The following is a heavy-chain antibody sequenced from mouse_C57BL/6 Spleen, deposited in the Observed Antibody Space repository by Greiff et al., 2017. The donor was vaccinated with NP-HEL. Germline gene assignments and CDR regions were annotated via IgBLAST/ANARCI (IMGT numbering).Heavy chain of an antibody. D-gene: IGHD1-1*01. CDR1: GYTFTSYW. CDR2: INPSNGGT. Sequence: VQLQQSGTELVKPGASVKLSCKASGYTFTSYWMHWVKQRPGQGLEWIGNINPSNGGTNYNEKFKSKATLTVDKSSSTAYMQLSCLTSEDSAVYYCARATVVARGFAYWGQGTLVTVSA. CDR3: ARATVVARGFAY. V-gene: IGHV1-53*01. J-gene: IGHJ3*01.